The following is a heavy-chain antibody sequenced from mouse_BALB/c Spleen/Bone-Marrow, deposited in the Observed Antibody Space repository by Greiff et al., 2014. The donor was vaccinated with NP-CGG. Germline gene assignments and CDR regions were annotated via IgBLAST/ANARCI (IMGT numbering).Heavy chain of an antibody. CDR3: ASYYYGSSRFAY. V-gene: IGHV14-3*02. CDR1: GFNIKDTY. D-gene: IGHD1-1*01. J-gene: IGHJ3*01. Sequence: DVHLVESGAELVKPGASVKLSCTASGFNIKDTYMHWVKQRPEQGLEWIGRIDPANGNTKYDPKFQGKATITADTSSNTAYLQLGSLTSEDTAVYYCASYYYGSSRFAYWGQGTLVTVSA. CDR2: IDPANGNT.